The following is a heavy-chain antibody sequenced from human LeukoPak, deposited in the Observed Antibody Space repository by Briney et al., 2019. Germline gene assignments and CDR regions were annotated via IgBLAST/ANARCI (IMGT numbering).Heavy chain of an antibody. CDR3: ARAKPNWNPPDY. D-gene: IGHD1-1*01. Sequence: PSETLSLTCTVSGGSISSNVWKWSRQPPGKGLEWIGYIYNTMSTSYNASLKRRATISGDTSKNQFSLMLNSVTAADSDLYYCARAKPNWNPPDYWGQGILVTVSS. CDR2: IYNTMST. V-gene: IGHV4-59*08. J-gene: IGHJ4*02. CDR1: GGSISSNV.